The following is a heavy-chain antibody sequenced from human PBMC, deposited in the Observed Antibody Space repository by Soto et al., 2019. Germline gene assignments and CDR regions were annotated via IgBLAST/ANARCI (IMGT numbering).Heavy chain of an antibody. V-gene: IGHV1-46*01. CDR3: ARDWVHCISTSCYAGGFDP. D-gene: IGHD2-2*01. CDR1: GYTFTIYY. Sequence: ASVKVSCKASGYTFTIYYMHWVRQAPGQGLEWMGIINPSGGSTSYAQKFQGRVTMTRDTSTSTVYMELSSLRSEDTAVYYCARDWVHCISTSCYAGGFDPWGQGTLVTVSS. CDR2: INPSGGST. J-gene: IGHJ5*02.